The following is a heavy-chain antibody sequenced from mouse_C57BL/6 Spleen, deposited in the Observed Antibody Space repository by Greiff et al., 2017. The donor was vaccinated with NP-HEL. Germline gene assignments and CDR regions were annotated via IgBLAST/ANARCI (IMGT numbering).Heavy chain of an antibody. D-gene: IGHD2-4*01. J-gene: IGHJ3*01. CDR2: IYPGSGST. Sequence: QVHVKQSGAELVKPGASVKMSCKASGYTFTSYWITWVKQRPGQGLEWIGDIYPGSGSTNYNEKFKSKATLTVDTSSSTAYMQLSSLTSEDSAVYYCARGGDYDYAWCAYWGQGTLVTVSA. V-gene: IGHV1-55*01. CDR1: GYTFTSYW. CDR3: ARGGDYDYAWCAY.